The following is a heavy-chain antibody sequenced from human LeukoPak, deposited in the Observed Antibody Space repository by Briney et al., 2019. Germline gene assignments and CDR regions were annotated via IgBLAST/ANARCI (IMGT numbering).Heavy chain of an antibody. D-gene: IGHD3-10*01. CDR3: VRGIRSSSTFDY. Sequence: GGSLRLPCVASGFTFSTYTMSWVRQAPGRGLECVAYISIGSTHINYADSVKGRFTISRDDAKTSLYLLMHDLTVEDTAMYYCVRGIRSSSTFDYWGQGTLVTVSS. J-gene: IGHJ4*02. CDR1: GFTFSTYT. CDR2: ISIGSTHI. V-gene: IGHV3-21*05.